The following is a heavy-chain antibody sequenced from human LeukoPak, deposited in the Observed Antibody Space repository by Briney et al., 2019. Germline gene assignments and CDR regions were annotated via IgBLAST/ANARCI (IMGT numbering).Heavy chain of an antibody. CDR3: ARHRAQVSSSVPDY. CDR1: GYSFSNYW. Sequence: GESLKISCKGSGYSFSNYWIGWVRQMPGKGLEWMGSIYPGDSDTRYSPSFQGQVTISADKSISTAYLQWSSLKASDTAMYYCARHRAQVSSSVPDYWGQGTLVTVSS. J-gene: IGHJ4*02. D-gene: IGHD6-6*01. CDR2: IYPGDSDT. V-gene: IGHV5-51*01.